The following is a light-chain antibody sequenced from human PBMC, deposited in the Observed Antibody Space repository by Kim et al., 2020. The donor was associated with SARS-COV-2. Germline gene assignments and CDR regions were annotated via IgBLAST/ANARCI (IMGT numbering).Light chain of an antibody. CDR1: QSISSW. J-gene: IGKJ2*01. CDR2: KAS. V-gene: IGKV1-5*03. Sequence: SSSVGDRVTITCRDSQSISSWLAWYQQKPGKAPNLLIYKASTLESGVPSRFSGGGSGTEFTLTISSLQPDDFATYYCQQYNTYPYSFGQGTKLEI. CDR3: QQYNTYPYS.